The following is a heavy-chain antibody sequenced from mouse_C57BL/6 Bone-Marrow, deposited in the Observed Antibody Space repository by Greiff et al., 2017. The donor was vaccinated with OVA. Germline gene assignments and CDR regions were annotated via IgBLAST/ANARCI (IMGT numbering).Heavy chain of an antibody. CDR1: GYTFTDYY. Sequence: VQLQQSGPVLVKPGASVKMSCKASGYTFTDYYMNWVKQSHGKSLEWIGVINPYNGGTSYNQKFKGKATLTVDKSSSTAYMELNSLTSEDSAVYYGARDDYAWFAYWGQGTLVTVSA. CDR2: INPYNGGT. V-gene: IGHV1-19*01. CDR3: ARDDYAWFAY. D-gene: IGHD2-4*01. J-gene: IGHJ3*01.